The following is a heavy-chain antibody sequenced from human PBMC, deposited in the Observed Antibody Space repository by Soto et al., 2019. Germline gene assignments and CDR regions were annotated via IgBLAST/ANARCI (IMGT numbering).Heavy chain of an antibody. Sequence: GGSLRLSCAASGFTFSSYSMNWVRQAPGKGLEWVSSISSSSSYIYYADSVKGRFTISRDNAKNSLYLQMNSLRAEDTAVYYCARDSPLRFLEDYYMDVWGKGTTVTVSS. V-gene: IGHV3-21*01. CDR2: ISSSSSYI. CDR1: GFTFSSYS. CDR3: ARDSPLRFLEDYYMDV. D-gene: IGHD3-3*01. J-gene: IGHJ6*03.